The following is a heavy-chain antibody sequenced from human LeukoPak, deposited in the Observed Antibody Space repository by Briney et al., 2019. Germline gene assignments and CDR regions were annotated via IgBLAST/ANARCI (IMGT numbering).Heavy chain of an antibody. V-gene: IGHV1-2*02. CDR2: INPNGGGT. CDR1: GYTFTGYY. J-gene: IGHJ4*02. CDR3: ARVRYCSSTSCHDFDY. Sequence: ASVKVSCKAYGYTFTGYYMHWVRQAPGQGLEWMGWINPNGGGTNYAQKFQGRVTMTRDTSISTAYMELSRLRSDETAVYYCARVRYCSSTSCHDFDYWGQGTLVTVSS. D-gene: IGHD2-2*01.